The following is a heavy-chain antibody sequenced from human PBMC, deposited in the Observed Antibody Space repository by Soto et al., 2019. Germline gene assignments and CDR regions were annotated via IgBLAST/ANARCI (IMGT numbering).Heavy chain of an antibody. V-gene: IGHV3-33*06. J-gene: IGHJ4*02. CDR2: IWSDGSKT. CDR1: GFILSHYG. D-gene: IGHD3-22*01. CDR3: AEDSDYHGRTGYYIFDY. Sequence: GGSLRLSCTTSGFILSHYGMHWVRQAPDRGLEWVAVIWSDGSKTSYAESVKGRFTISRDDSTKTLYLEMNSLRVDDTGVYYCAEDSDYHGRTGYYIFDYWGQGTLVTVSS.